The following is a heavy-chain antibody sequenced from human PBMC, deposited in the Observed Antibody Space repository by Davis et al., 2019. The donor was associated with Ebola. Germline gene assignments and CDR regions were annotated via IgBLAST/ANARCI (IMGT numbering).Heavy chain of an antibody. V-gene: IGHV4-39*01. CDR3: ARLIVGANFDY. Sequence: MPSETLSLTCTVSGGSISSSSYYWGWIRQPPGKGLEWIGSIYYSGSTYYNPSLKSRVTISVDTSKNRFSLKLSSVTAADTAVYYCARLIVGANFDYWGQGTLVTVSS. CDR1: GGSISSSSYY. J-gene: IGHJ4*02. CDR2: IYYSGST. D-gene: IGHD1-26*01.